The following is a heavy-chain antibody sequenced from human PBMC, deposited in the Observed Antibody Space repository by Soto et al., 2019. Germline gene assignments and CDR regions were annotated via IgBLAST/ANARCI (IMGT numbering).Heavy chain of an antibody. CDR3: ARYGDYIFDY. J-gene: IGHJ4*02. D-gene: IGHD4-17*01. Sequence: SETLSLTCTVSGGSISNYYWSWIRQPPGKGLEWIGYIYYSGSTIYNPSLKSRVTISVDTSKSQSSLRLTSVTAADTAMYYCARYGDYIFDYWGQGTLVTVSS. V-gene: IGHV4-59*01. CDR2: IYYSGST. CDR1: GGSISNYY.